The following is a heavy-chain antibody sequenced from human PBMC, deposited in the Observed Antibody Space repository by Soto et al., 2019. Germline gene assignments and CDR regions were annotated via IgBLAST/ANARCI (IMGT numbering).Heavy chain of an antibody. J-gene: IGHJ4*02. V-gene: IGHV3-23*01. CDR1: GFTFSTYG. CDR2: ISASGGGT. CDR3: AKSNRPTPPFDY. Sequence: EVQLLESGGALVQPGGSLRLSCAASGFTFSTYGMSWVRQAPGKGLEWVAGISASGGGTYYSDSVKGRFTISRDNSKNTMYLQMTSQKAEDKALYCCAKSNRPTPPFDYWGLGTLVTVSS. D-gene: IGHD4-4*01.